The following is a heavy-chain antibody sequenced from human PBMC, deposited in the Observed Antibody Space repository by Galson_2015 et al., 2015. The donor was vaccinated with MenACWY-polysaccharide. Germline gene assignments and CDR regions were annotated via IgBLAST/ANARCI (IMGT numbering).Heavy chain of an antibody. CDR1: GFTFNSFG. V-gene: IGHV3-30*02. J-gene: IGHJ4*02. Sequence: SLRLSCAASGFTFNSFGMHWVRQVPGKGLEWVAFIRYDGSDKYYVDSVKGRFTISRDNSRNTLYLQMNSLRAEDTAVYFCATGTGRDGYNFDYWGQGTLVTVSS. CDR3: ATGTGRDGYNFDY. D-gene: IGHD5-24*01. CDR2: IRYDGSDK.